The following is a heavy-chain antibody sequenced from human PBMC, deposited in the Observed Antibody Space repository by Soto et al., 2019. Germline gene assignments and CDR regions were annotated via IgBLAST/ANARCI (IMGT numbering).Heavy chain of an antibody. D-gene: IGHD3-10*01. V-gene: IGHV2-5*02. Sequence: QITLKESGPTLVKPTQTLTLTCTFSGFSLSTSGVGVGWIRQPPGKALEWLALIYWDDDKRYSPSLKSRLTITQDTSKNQVVLTMTNMDPVDTATYYCAHSLWYGSGSGYFDYWGQGTLVTVSS. J-gene: IGHJ4*02. CDR3: AHSLWYGSGSGYFDY. CDR1: GFSLSTSGVG. CDR2: IYWDDDK.